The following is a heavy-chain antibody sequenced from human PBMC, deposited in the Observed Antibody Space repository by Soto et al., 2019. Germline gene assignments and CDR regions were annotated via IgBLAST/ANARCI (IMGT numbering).Heavy chain of an antibody. CDR3: ARVGGINWFDP. CDR1: GGSISSGGYY. CDR2: IYYSGGP. D-gene: IGHD1-20*01. V-gene: IGHV4-31*03. Sequence: QVQLQESGPGLVKPSQTLSLTCTVSGGSISSGGYYWSWIRQHPGKGLEWIGYIYYSGGPYYNPSLKSRVTISVDTSKNQFALKLSSVTAADTAVYYCARVGGINWFDPWGQGTLVTVSS. J-gene: IGHJ5*02.